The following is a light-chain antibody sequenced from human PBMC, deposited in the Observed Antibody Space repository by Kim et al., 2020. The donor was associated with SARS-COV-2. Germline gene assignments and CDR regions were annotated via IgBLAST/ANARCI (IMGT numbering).Light chain of an antibody. J-gene: IGKJ3*01. CDR3: QQYGSSSFT. V-gene: IGKV3-20*01. CDR2: GAS. CDR1: QSVNSNY. Sequence: SPGERATLSCRASQSVNSNYLAWYQQKPGQAPRLLIFGASSRATGIPDRFSGSGSGTDFTLTISRLEPEDFAVYYCQQYGSSSFTFGPGTKVDIK.